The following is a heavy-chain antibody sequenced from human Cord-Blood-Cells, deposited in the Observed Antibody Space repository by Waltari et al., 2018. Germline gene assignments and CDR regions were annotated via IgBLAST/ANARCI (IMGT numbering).Heavy chain of an antibody. CDR2: VNPNSGGT. Sequence: QVQLVQSGAEVKKPGVSVKVSCKASGYTFTGYYMHWVRQAPGQALEWLGGVNPNSGGTNYAQKFQGRVTMTRDTSISIAYMCLSRLGCEDTAVYCCARLLPYCTNGVCPFDYWGQGTLVTVSS. CDR1: GYTFTGYY. V-gene: IGHV1-2*02. J-gene: IGHJ4*02. D-gene: IGHD2-8*01. CDR3: ARLLPYCTNGVCPFDY.